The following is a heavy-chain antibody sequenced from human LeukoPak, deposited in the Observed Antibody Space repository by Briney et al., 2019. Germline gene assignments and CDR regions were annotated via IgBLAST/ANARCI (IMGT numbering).Heavy chain of an antibody. D-gene: IGHD3-10*01. CDR2: NYHGGSS. CDR3: ARTYYYGSGSSYFDP. Sequence: SETLSLTCTVSGFSLSSGYYWGWIRQSPGKGLEWIGSNYHGGSSHYNPSLKSRVTISIDTSKNHFSLNLTSVTAADTAVYYCARTYYYGSGSSYFDPWGQGTLATVSS. J-gene: IGHJ5*02. V-gene: IGHV4-38-2*02. CDR1: GFSLSSGYY.